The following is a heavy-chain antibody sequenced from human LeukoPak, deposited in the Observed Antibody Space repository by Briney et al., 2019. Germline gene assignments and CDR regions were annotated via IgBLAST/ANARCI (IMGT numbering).Heavy chain of an antibody. D-gene: IGHD6-19*01. J-gene: IGHJ6*03. CDR3: ARGRGQWPTLWRSYYYMDV. Sequence: SETLSLTCAVYGGSFSGYYWSWIRQPPGKGLEWIGEINHSGSTNYNPSLKSRVTISVDTSKNQFSLKLSSVTAADTAVYYCARGRGQWPTLWRSYYYMDVWGKGTTVTVSS. CDR2: INHSGST. CDR1: GGSFSGYY. V-gene: IGHV4-34*01.